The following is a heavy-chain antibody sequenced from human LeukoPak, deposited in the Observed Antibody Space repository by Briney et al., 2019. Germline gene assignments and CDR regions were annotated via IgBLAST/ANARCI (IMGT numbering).Heavy chain of an antibody. D-gene: IGHD3-10*01. J-gene: IGHJ5*02. Sequence: GGSLRLSCAASGFTFSSFAMNWVRQAPGKGLEWVSHISGSGGTTYYADSVEGRFTISRDNSKNTLYLQMNSLRAEDTAVYYCAKGRYYYASGSHSWFDPWGQGTLVTVSS. CDR2: ISGSGGTT. V-gene: IGHV3-23*01. CDR3: AKGRYYYASGSHSWFDP. CDR1: GFTFSSFA.